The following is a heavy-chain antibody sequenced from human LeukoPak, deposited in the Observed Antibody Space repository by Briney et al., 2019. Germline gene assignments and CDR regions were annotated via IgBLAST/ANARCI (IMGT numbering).Heavy chain of an antibody. D-gene: IGHD3-10*01. CDR3: ARTTGGLGSYFFDY. Sequence: GGSLRLSCAASGFTFSSYSMNWVRQAPGKGLEWVSSISSSSGYIYYADSVKGRFTISRDNAKNSLYLQMNSLRAEDTAVYYCARTTGGLGSYFFDYWGQGTLVTVSS. V-gene: IGHV3-21*01. CDR2: ISSSSGYI. CDR1: GFTFSSYS. J-gene: IGHJ4*02.